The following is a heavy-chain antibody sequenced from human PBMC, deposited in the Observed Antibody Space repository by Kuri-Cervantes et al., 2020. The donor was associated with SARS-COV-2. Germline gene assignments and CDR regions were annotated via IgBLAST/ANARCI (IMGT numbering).Heavy chain of an antibody. CDR2: IYYSGST. Sequence: SETLSLTCTVSGGSISSGSYYWSWIRQPAGKGLEWIGYIYYSGSTYYNPSLKSRVTISVDTSKNQFSLKLSSVTAADTAVYYCARARDSSIFGVVIDDAFDIWGQGTMVTVSS. J-gene: IGHJ3*02. CDR1: GGSISSGSYY. D-gene: IGHD3-3*01. CDR3: ARARDSSIFGVVIDDAFDI. V-gene: IGHV4-30-4*08.